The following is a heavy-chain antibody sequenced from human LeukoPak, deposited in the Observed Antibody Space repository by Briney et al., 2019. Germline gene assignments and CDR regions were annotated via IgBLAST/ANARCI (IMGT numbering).Heavy chain of an antibody. CDR1: GFTFSSYT. J-gene: IGHJ5*02. D-gene: IGHD1-7*01. Sequence: TGGSLRLSCAASGFTFSSYTMHWVRQAPGKGLEWVALILYDGSNKYYADSVKGRFTISRDNSKNTLCLQMNSLRPEDTAVYYCARDVSGGTMDPWGQGTLVTVSS. CDR3: ARDVSGGTMDP. V-gene: IGHV3-30*04. CDR2: ILYDGSNK.